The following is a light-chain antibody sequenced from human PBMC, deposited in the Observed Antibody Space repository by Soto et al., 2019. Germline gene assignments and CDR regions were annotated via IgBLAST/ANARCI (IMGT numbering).Light chain of an antibody. Sequence: QSVLTQPPSVSGAPGQRVTISCTGSTSDIGAGFVGSSSLVSWYQQHPGKAPKVMISEGHRRPSGVPDRFSGSTPVNSASLTISGLQADDEADYYCCLYIGATTYVFGTGTKVTVL. CDR3: CLYIGATTYV. CDR2: EGH. J-gene: IGLJ1*01. V-gene: IGLV2-23*01. CDR1: TSDIGAGFVGSSSL.